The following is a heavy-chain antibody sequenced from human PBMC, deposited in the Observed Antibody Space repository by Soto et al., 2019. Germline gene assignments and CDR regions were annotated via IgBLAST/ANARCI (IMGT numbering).Heavy chain of an antibody. CDR2: IYYSGST. J-gene: IGHJ4*02. V-gene: IGHV4-59*08. CDR1: GGSISSYY. CDR3: ARTGATVNSDYFDY. Sequence: QVQLQESGPGLVKPSETLSLTCTVSGGSISSYYWSWIRQPPGKGLEWIGYIYYSGSTNYNPSLKSRVTISVDTSKNQFSLKLSSVTAADTAVYYCARTGATVNSDYFDYWGQGTLVTVSS. D-gene: IGHD4-17*01.